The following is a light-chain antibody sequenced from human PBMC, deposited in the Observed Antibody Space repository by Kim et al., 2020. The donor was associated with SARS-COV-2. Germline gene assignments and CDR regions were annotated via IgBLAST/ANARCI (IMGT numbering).Light chain of an antibody. CDR2: RDS. CDR1: KLGDKY. V-gene: IGLV3-1*01. CDR3: QAWDSSTVV. J-gene: IGLJ2*01. Sequence: VSPGQTASITCSGGKLGDKYACWYQQTPGQSPVLVIYRDSQRPSGIPELFSGSTSENTATLTIGGTQAMDEADYYYQAWDSSTVVFGGGTQLTVL.